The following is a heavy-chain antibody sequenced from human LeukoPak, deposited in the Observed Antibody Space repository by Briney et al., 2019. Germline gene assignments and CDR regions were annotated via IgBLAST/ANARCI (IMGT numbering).Heavy chain of an antibody. Sequence: PGRSLRLSCAASGFTFSSYAMHWVRQAPGKGLEWVAVISYDGSNKYYADSVKGRFTISRDNSKNTLYLQMNSLRAEDTAVYYCARDRYCSSTSCYGQRYNWFDPWGQGTLVTVSS. J-gene: IGHJ5*02. V-gene: IGHV3-30-3*01. CDR1: GFTFSSYA. CDR2: ISYDGSNK. CDR3: ARDRYCSSTSCYGQRYNWFDP. D-gene: IGHD2-2*01.